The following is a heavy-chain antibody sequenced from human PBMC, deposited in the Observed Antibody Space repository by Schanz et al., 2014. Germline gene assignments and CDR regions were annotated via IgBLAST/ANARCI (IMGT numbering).Heavy chain of an antibody. J-gene: IGHJ4*02. CDR1: GFTFSDYG. V-gene: IGHV3-30*18. CDR3: AKDLEPQCGGDCPLT. D-gene: IGHD2-21*02. Sequence: VQPGRSLRLSCGASGFTFSDYGTHWVRQAPGKGLEWVAFISYDGSFEDYLDSVKGRFTISRDNSKNTLYLQMSSLRGEDTAVYYCAKDLEPQCGGDCPLTWGQGTLVTVSS. CDR2: ISYDGSFE.